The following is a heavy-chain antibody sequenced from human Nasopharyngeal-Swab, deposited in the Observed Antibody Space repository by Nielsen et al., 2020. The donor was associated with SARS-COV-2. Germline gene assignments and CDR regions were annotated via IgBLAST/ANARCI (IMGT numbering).Heavy chain of an antibody. CDR3: ARELGVGLFDY. CDR1: GYTLSSYG. Sequence: VKVSCKTSGYTLSSYGIAWVRQAPGQGLEWLGWISPYNDYTHYAQKFQGSVTMTSDTSTSTAYLELRSLTSDDTAVYYCARELGVGLFDYWGQGTLVTVSS. J-gene: IGHJ4*02. D-gene: IGHD3-16*01. V-gene: IGHV1-18*01. CDR2: ISPYNDYT.